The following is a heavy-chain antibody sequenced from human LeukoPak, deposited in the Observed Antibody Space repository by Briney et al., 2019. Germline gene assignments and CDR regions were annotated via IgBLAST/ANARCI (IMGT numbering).Heavy chain of an antibody. D-gene: IGHD2-2*01. V-gene: IGHV3-23*01. J-gene: IGHJ6*02. CDR1: GFSFSTYA. CDR3: ARYCSSSTCQGSSYYFGMDV. CDR2: ISGSGYTT. Sequence: GGSLRLSCAASGFSFSTYAMNWVRQGPGKGLEWVASISGSGYTTYYADSVKGRFTISRDNSKNTLFLQMDSLRAEDTAVFFCARYCSSSTCQGSSYYFGMDVWGQGTTVTVSS.